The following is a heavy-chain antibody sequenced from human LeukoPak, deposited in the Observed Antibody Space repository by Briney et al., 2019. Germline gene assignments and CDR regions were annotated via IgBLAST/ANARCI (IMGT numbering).Heavy chain of an antibody. V-gene: IGHV1-69*13. J-gene: IGHJ4*02. Sequence: EASVKVSCKASGGTFSSYAISWVRQAPGQGLEWMGGIIPIFGTANYAQKFQGRVTITADESTSTAYMELSSLRSEDTAVYYCAGFTVGNFDYWGQGTLVTVSS. CDR1: GGTFSSYA. CDR2: IIPIFGTA. CDR3: AGFTVGNFDY. D-gene: IGHD2-8*02.